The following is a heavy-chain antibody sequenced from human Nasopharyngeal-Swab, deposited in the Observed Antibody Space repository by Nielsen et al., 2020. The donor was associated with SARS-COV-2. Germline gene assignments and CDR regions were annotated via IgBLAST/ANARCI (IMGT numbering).Heavy chain of an antibody. Sequence: VRQMPGKGLEWMGIIYPGDSDIRYSPSFQGQVTISADKSISTAYLQWSSLKASDTAMYYCATLTVGGNNWFDPWGQGTLVTVSS. V-gene: IGHV5-51*01. D-gene: IGHD4-23*01. CDR2: IYPGDSDI. CDR3: ATLTVGGNNWFDP. J-gene: IGHJ5*02.